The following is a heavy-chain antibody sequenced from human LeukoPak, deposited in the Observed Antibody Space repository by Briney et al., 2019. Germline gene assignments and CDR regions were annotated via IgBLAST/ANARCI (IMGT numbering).Heavy chain of an antibody. CDR1: GITFSSYE. CDR3: AKGGYCSSTSCYVGWFDP. D-gene: IGHD2-2*01. CDR2: ISGGGGST. Sequence: PGGSLRLSCVVSGITFSSYEMNWVRQAPGKGLEWVSVISGGGGSTYYADSVKGRFTIPRDNSKNTLFLQMNSLRAEDTAVYYCAKGGYCSSTSCYVGWFDPWGQGTLVTVSS. V-gene: IGHV3-23*01. J-gene: IGHJ5*02.